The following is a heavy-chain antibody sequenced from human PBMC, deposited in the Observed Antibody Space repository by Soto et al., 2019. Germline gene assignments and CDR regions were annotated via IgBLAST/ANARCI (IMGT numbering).Heavy chain of an antibody. Sequence: EVQLVESGGGLIQPGGSLRFSCAASGFAVSSKYMTWVRQAPGKGLEWVSVIYGGGTTYYADSVKGRFTISRDTSKNTLYLQMNSLRAEDTAVYYCVQTTGWPGFDFWGQGTLVTVSS. V-gene: IGHV3-53*01. J-gene: IGHJ4*02. CDR2: IYGGGTT. CDR1: GFAVSSKY. D-gene: IGHD6-19*01. CDR3: VQTTGWPGFDF.